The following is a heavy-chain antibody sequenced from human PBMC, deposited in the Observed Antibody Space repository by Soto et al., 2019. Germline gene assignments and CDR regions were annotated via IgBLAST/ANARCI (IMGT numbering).Heavy chain of an antibody. CDR3: AKGFYGSGSYYNERAFDS. J-gene: IGHJ4*02. V-gene: IGHV3-23*01. D-gene: IGHD3-10*01. Sequence: GGSLRLSCAASGFTFSDFAVSWVRQTPGKGLEWVSVISGSGDFTYYADSVKGRFAISRDNPKNTIYLQMNGLRAEDTAVYYCAKGFYGSGSYYNERAFDSWGQGTLVTVSS. CDR2: ISGSGDFT. CDR1: GFTFSDFA.